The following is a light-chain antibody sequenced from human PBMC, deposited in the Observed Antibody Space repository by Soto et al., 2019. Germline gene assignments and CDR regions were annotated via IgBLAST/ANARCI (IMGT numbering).Light chain of an antibody. CDR3: QQYNNWPLT. J-gene: IGKJ4*01. Sequence: EIVLTQSPATLSLSPGERATLSCRASQSVSSYLAWYQQKPGQAPRLLIYGASTRATGIPARFSGSGAGAEFTLTISSLQSEDFALYYCQQYNNWPLTFGGGTKV. V-gene: IGKV3-15*01. CDR1: QSVSSY. CDR2: GAS.